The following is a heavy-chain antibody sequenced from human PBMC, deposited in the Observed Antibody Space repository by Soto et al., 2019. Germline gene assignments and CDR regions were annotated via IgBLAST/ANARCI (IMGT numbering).Heavy chain of an antibody. V-gene: IGHV4-38-2*01. CDR2: LYSGTT. CDR3: ERAKRGRWLHLVKYGMDV. CDR1: GYSISSGYY. D-gene: IGHD5-12*01. J-gene: IGHJ6*02. Sequence: SETLSLTCAVSGYSISSGYYWACIRQPPGKGLQWIGSLYSGTTYYNPSLESRVFISGDVSKNYFSLKLSSVTAADTAAYYCERAKRGRWLHLVKYGMDVWGQGTTVTVSS.